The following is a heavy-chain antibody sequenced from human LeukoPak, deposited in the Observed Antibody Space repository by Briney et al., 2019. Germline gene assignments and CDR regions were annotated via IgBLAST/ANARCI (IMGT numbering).Heavy chain of an antibody. CDR3: ARDNSVEDTAWWFDP. Sequence: GGPVKVSCKASAYTFTGYYMHWVRQAPGQGLEWMGIINPSGGSTSYAQKFQGRVTMTRDMSTSTDYMELSSLRSEDTAVYYCARDNSVEDTAWWFDPWGQGTLVTVSS. V-gene: IGHV1-46*01. J-gene: IGHJ5*02. CDR1: AYTFTGYY. D-gene: IGHD4-23*01. CDR2: INPSGGST.